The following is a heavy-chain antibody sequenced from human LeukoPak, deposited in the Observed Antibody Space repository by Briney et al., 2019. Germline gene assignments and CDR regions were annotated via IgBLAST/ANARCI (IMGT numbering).Heavy chain of an antibody. V-gene: IGHV3-23*01. Sequence: GGSLRLSCAASGFTFSIYAMSWVRQAPGKGLEWVSSTSSGGDYTYYAGSVKGRFTISRDNSKNTLYLQMNSLRAEDTATYYCAKDRPNYYESNGHYYSRDSDSWGQGTLVTVSS. CDR3: AKDRPNYYESNGHYYSRDSDS. CDR2: TSSGGDYT. J-gene: IGHJ5*01. CDR1: GFTFSIYA. D-gene: IGHD3-22*01.